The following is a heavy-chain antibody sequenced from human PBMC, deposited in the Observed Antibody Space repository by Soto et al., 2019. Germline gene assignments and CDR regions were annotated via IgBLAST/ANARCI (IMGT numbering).Heavy chain of an antibody. CDR1: GFSLSDYD. V-gene: IGHV3-13*01. Sequence: GGSLRLSCAASGFSLSDYDMHWVRQSPGKGLEWVSVIGIPGETKYVGSVKGRFTISRDTAKNSLYLQMNNLRVEDKDVYYYARGVLRFLEWLTPAEIEVWGVLDYYYYYMDVWGKGTTVTVSS. CDR2: IGIPGET. J-gene: IGHJ6*03. CDR3: ARGVLRFLEWLTPAEIEVWGVLDYYYYYMDV. D-gene: IGHD3-3*01.